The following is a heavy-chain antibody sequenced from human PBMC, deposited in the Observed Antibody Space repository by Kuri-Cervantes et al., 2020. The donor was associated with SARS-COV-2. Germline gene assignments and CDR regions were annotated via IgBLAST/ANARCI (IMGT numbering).Heavy chain of an antibody. CDR1: GFTFSGSA. J-gene: IGHJ6*02. Sequence: QTLSLTCAASGFTFSGSAMHWVRQAPGKGLEWVGFIRSKAYGGTTEYAASVKGRFTISRDDSKSIAYLQMNSLKTEDTAVYYCTRSLVFRFLEWLSYYYYYGMDVWGQGTTVTVSS. CDR2: IRSKAYGGTT. V-gene: IGHV3-49*04. D-gene: IGHD3-3*01. CDR3: TRSLVFRFLEWLSYYYYYGMDV.